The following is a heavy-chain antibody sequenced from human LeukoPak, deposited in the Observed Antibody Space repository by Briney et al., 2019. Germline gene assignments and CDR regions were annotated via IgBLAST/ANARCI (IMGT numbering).Heavy chain of an antibody. Sequence: QPGGSLRLSCAASEFTFSDYWMHWVRQAPGNGLVWVSRINNDGSDTTYADSVKGRFTISRDNAKNTLYLQMNSLRAEDTAVYYCAKPAGVRGVTTFFDYWGQGTLVTVSS. CDR2: INNDGSDT. D-gene: IGHD3-10*01. J-gene: IGHJ4*02. CDR1: EFTFSDYW. CDR3: AKPAGVRGVTTFFDY. V-gene: IGHV3-74*01.